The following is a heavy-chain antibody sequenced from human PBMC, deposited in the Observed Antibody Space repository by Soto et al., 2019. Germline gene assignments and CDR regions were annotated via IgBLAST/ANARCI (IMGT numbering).Heavy chain of an antibody. CDR2: MNPNSGNT. D-gene: IGHD2-2*01. CDR1: GYTFTSYD. CDR3: ARGLDCSSTSCYEDYYYYYMDV. Sequence: QVQLVQSGAEVKKPGASVKVSCKASGYTFTSYDINWVRQATGQGLEWMGWMNPNSGNTGYAQKFPGRVTMTRNTSISTAYMELSSLRSEDTAVYYCARGLDCSSTSCYEDYYYYYMDVWGKGTTVTVSS. V-gene: IGHV1-8*01. J-gene: IGHJ6*03.